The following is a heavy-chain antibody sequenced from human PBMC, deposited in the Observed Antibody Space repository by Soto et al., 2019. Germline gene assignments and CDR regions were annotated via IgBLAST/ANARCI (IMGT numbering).Heavy chain of an antibody. CDR1: GFIFSDYA. J-gene: IGHJ3*02. Sequence: EEQLLQSGGGLVKPGGSLRLSCAASGFIFSDYAMSWVRQAPGKGLVWVSGLGGSNSETQYAASVEGRFTVSRDNSKSTLFLHMNSLRVEDTAIYYCAKDRVDHNSVWDPFDIWGQGTLVTVSS. V-gene: IGHV3-23*01. D-gene: IGHD2-15*01. CDR3: AKDRVDHNSVWDPFDI. CDR2: LGGSNSET.